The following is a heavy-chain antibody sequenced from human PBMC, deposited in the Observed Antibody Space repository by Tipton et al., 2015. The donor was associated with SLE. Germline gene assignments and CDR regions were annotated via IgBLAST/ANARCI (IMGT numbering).Heavy chain of an antibody. CDR2: IYHSGST. CDR3: ARETSPRSGSSHFDC. J-gene: IGHJ4*02. CDR1: GGSISSSSYY. V-gene: IGHV4-39*07. Sequence: TLSLTCTVSGGSISSSSYYWGWIRQPPGKGLEWIGSIYHSGSTYYNPSLKSRVTISVDTSKNQFSLRLSSVTAADTAVYYCARETSPRSGSSHFDCWGQGTLVTVSS. D-gene: IGHD3-10*01.